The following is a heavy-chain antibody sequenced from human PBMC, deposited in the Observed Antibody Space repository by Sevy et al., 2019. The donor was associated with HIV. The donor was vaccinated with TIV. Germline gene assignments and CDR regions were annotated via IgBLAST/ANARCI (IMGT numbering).Heavy chain of an antibody. Sequence: GSLRLSCSASGFIFSNYAMSWVRQAPGKGLEWVSSISGSGDAFYYSASVKGRFTIYRDDSNNTLYLHLRSLRAEDTALYYCAKYFYGSGNYAFDNWGQGTLVTVSS. V-gene: IGHV3-23*01. CDR3: AKYFYGSGNYAFDN. J-gene: IGHJ4*02. CDR2: ISGSGDAF. D-gene: IGHD3-10*01. CDR1: GFIFSNYA.